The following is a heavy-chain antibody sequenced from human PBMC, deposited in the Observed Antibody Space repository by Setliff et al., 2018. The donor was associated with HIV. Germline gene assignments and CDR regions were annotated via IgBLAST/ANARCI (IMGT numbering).Heavy chain of an antibody. CDR1: GGSISSGGYY. CDR2: IYYSGST. Sequence: SETLSLTCTVSGGSISSGGYYWSWIRQHPGKGLEWIGYIYYSGSTYYNPSLKSRVTISVDTSKNQFSLKLNSVTAADAAVYYCARRRPPPTGSYSKYYMDVWGTGTTVTVSS. V-gene: IGHV4-31*02. J-gene: IGHJ6*03. D-gene: IGHD1-26*01. CDR3: ARRRPPPTGSYSKYYMDV.